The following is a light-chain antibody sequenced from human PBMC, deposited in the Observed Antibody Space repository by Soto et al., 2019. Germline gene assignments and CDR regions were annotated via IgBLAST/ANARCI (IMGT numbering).Light chain of an antibody. CDR2: GVS. CDR3: QQYDSSLPYT. Sequence: EIVLTQSPGTLSLSPGERATLSCRASQTVRNSYLAWYQQKPGQAPRLLIYGVSARATGIPDSFSGSGSGTDFSLTISRLEPDDFAVFYCQQYDSSLPYTFGQGTKLEIK. CDR1: QTVRNSY. J-gene: IGKJ2*01. V-gene: IGKV3-20*01.